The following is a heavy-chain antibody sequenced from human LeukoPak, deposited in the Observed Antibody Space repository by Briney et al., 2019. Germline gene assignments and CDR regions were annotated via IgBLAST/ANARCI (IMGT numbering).Heavy chain of an antibody. CDR3: AKDRYFDWLSYYYYYYGMDV. CDR1: GFTFSSYG. CDR2: ISYDGSNK. V-gene: IGHV3-30*18. J-gene: IGHJ6*02. D-gene: IGHD3-9*01. Sequence: GGSLRLSCAASGFTFSSYGMHWVRQAPGKGLEWVAVISYDGSNKYYADSVKGRFTISRDNSKNTLYLQMNSLRAEDAAVYYCAKDRYFDWLSYYYYYYGMDVWGQGTTVTVSS.